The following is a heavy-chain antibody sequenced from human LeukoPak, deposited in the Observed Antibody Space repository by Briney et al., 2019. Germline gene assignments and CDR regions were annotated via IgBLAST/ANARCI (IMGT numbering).Heavy chain of an antibody. CDR1: GFTFGDYA. Sequence: GGSLRLSCTASGFTFGDYAMSWFRQAPGKGLEWVGFIRSKAYGGTTEYAASVKGRFTISRDDSKSIAYLQMNSLKTEDTAVYYYTRRGGIAAADYWGQGTLVTVSS. J-gene: IGHJ4*02. CDR2: IRSKAYGGTT. V-gene: IGHV3-49*03. D-gene: IGHD6-13*01. CDR3: TRRGGIAAADY.